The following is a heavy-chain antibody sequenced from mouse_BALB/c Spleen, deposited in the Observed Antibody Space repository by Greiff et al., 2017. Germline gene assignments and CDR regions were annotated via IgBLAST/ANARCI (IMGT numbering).Heavy chain of an antibody. Sequence: QVQLQQPGAELVKPGASVKMSCKASGYTFTSYNMHWVKQTPGQGLEWIGAIYPGNGDTSYNQKFKGKATLTADKSSSTAYMQLSSLTSEDSAVYYCASSLVDWYFDVWGAGTTVTVSS. V-gene: IGHV1-12*01. D-gene: IGHD1-1*01. J-gene: IGHJ1*01. CDR3: ASSLVDWYFDV. CDR2: IYPGNGDT. CDR1: GYTFTSYN.